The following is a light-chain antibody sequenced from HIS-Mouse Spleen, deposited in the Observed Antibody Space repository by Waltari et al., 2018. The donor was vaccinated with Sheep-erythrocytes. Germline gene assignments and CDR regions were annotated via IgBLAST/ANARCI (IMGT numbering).Light chain of an antibody. CDR1: STDVGGYNY. CDR2: DVS. Sequence: QSALTQPRSVSGSPGQSVTISSTGTSTDVGGYNYVSWYQQHPGKAPKLMIYDVSKRPSGVPDRFSGSKSGNTASLTISGLQPEDEADYYCCSYAGSYVVFGGGTKLTVL. CDR3: CSYAGSYVV. J-gene: IGLJ2*01. V-gene: IGLV2-11*01.